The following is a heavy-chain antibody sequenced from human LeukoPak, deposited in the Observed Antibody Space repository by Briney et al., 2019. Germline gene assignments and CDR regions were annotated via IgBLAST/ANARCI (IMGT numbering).Heavy chain of an antibody. CDR3: ARLRPRPHDAFDI. J-gene: IGHJ3*02. Sequence: SETLSLTCTVSGGSISSSSYYWGWIRQPPGKGLEWIGSIYYSGSTYYNPSLKSRVTISIDTSKNQFSLRLNSVTATDTAVYYCARLRPRPHDAFDIWGQGTKVTVSS. CDR2: IYYSGST. CDR1: GGSISSSSYY. V-gene: IGHV4-39*01.